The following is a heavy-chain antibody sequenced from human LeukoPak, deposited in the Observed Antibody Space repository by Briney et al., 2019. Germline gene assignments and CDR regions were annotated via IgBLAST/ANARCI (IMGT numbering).Heavy chain of an antibody. CDR2: ISGSGGST. CDR1: GFTFSSYA. J-gene: IGHJ4*02. Sequence: PGGSLRLSCAASGFTFSSYAMSWVRQAPGKGLEWVSAISGSGGSTYYADSVKGRFTISRDNSKNTLYLQMNNLRAEDTAVYYCARVVRMAAGMNYYLDYWGQGTLVTVSS. D-gene: IGHD6-13*01. CDR3: ARVVRMAAGMNYYLDY. V-gene: IGHV3-23*01.